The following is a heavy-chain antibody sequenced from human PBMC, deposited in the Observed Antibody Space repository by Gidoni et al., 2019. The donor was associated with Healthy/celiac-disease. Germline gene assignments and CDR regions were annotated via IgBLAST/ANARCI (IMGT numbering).Heavy chain of an antibody. D-gene: IGHD2-15*01. CDR3: ARQRKRDGYCSGGSCYGWFDP. J-gene: IGHJ5*02. Sequence: QLQLQESGPGLVKPSETLSLTCTVSGGSISSSSYYWGWIRQPPGKGLEWIGSIKSRVTISVDTSKNQFSLKLSSVTAADTAVYYCARQRKRDGYCSGGSCYGWFDPWGQGTLVTVSS. V-gene: IGHV4-39*01. CDR1: GGSISSSSYY.